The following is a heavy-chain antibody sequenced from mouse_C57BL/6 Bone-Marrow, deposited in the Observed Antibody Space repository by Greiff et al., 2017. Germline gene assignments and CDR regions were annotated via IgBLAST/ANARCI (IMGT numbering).Heavy chain of an antibody. CDR2: IHPNSGST. J-gene: IGHJ4*01. CDR1: GYTFTSYW. Sequence: QVQLQQPGAELVKPGASVKLSCKASGYTFTSYWMHWVKQRPGQGLEWIGMIHPNSGSTNYNEKFKSKATLTVDKSSSTAYMQLSSLTSEDSAVYYCARLGKNYAMDYGGQGTSVTVSS. V-gene: IGHV1-64*01. CDR3: ARLGKNYAMDY.